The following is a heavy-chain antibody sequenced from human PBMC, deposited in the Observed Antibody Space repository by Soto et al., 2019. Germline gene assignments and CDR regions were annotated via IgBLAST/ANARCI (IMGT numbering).Heavy chain of an antibody. D-gene: IGHD1-26*01. CDR1: GFTVSSNY. J-gene: IGHJ5*02. V-gene: IGHV3-53*04. Sequence: PGGSLRLSCAASGFTVSSNYMSWVRQAPGKGLEWVSVIYSGGSTYYADSVKGRFTISRHNSKNTLYLQMNSLRAEDTAVYYCAREVGRVGLNWFDPWGQGTLVTVSS. CDR3: AREVGRVGLNWFDP. CDR2: IYSGGST.